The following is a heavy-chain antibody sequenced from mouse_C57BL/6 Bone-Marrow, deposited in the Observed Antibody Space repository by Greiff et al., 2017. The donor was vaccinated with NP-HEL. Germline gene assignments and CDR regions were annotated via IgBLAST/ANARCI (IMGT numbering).Heavy chain of an antibody. CDR3: ASGYYYGSSHWYFDV. Sequence: QVHVKQPGTELVKPGASVKLSCKASGYTFTSYWMHWVKQRPGQGLEWIGNINPSNGGTNYNEKFKSKATLTVDKSSSTAYMQLSSLTSEDSAVYYCASGYYYGSSHWYFDVWGTGTTVTVSS. J-gene: IGHJ1*03. V-gene: IGHV1-53*01. D-gene: IGHD1-1*01. CDR1: GYTFTSYW. CDR2: INPSNGGT.